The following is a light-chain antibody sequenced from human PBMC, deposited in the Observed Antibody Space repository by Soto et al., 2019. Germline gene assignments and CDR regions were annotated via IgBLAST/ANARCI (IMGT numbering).Light chain of an antibody. CDR2: SAS. J-gene: IGKJ4*01. CDR1: QTISSN. V-gene: IGKV3-15*01. Sequence: MTQSPAIVSVSPGERVTLSCRASQTISSNLAWYQLKPGQPPRLLFYSASARATGTSARFSCTGSGTAFTLTISSLQSEDVAIYYCQQYHDWPPLTFGGGTKVQIK. CDR3: QQYHDWPPLT.